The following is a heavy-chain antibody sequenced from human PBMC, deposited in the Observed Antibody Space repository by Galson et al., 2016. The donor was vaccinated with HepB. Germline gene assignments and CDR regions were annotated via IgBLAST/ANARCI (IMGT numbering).Heavy chain of an antibody. CDR2: IIPTFGTA. CDR3: ARGNVVLLAGVAYYYYGMDV. D-gene: IGHD2/OR15-2a*01. CDR1: GGTFSSYP. Sequence: SVKVSCKDSGGTFSSYPISWVRQAPGQGREWMEGIIPTFGTATYAQKFQGRVTITADESTSTTYMQLSSLRSDDTAVYYCARGNVVLLAGVAYYYYGMDVWGQGTTVTVSS. J-gene: IGHJ6*02. V-gene: IGHV1-69*13.